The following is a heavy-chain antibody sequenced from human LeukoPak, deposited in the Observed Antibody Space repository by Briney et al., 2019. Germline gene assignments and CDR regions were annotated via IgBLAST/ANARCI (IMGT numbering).Heavy chain of an antibody. Sequence: GGSLRLSCAASGFTFSSYGMHWVRQAPGKGLEWVAVIWYDGSNKYYADSVKGRFTISRDNSKNTLYLQMNSLRAEDTAVYYCAREADGYDAFDIWGQGTMVTVSS. J-gene: IGHJ3*02. V-gene: IGHV3-33*01. CDR3: AREADGYDAFDI. CDR1: GFTFSSYG. D-gene: IGHD5-24*01. CDR2: IWYDGSNK.